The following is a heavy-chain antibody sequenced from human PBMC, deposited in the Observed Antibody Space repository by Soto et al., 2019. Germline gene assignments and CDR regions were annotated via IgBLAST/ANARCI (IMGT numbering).Heavy chain of an antibody. Sequence: QVQLVESGGGVVQPGRSLRLSCAASGFTFSSYGMHWVRQAPGKGLEWVAVISYDGSDKYYADSVKGRFTISRDNSNNPLYLQMDGLRAEDTAVYSGAKGVVVATTSSRHWGRGPLAPFPS. CDR2: ISYDGSDK. V-gene: IGHV3-30*18. J-gene: IGHJ1*01. CDR3: AKGVVVATTSSRH. D-gene: IGHD2-15*01. CDR1: GFTFSSYG.